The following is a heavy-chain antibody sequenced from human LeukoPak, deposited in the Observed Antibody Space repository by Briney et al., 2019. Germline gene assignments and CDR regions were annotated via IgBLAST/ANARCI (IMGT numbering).Heavy chain of an antibody. V-gene: IGHV3-74*01. CDR3: ARDRGNPDAFDI. J-gene: IGHJ3*02. CDR2: INGDGSTI. CDR1: GFAFGPFW. Sequence: GGSLRLSCAASGFAFGPFWMHWVRQAPGKGLVWVSHINGDGSTIRYADSVKGRFTISRDNTKNTLSLQINSLGPEDTAVYYCARDRGNPDAFDIWGQGTKVTVSS. D-gene: IGHD3-10*01.